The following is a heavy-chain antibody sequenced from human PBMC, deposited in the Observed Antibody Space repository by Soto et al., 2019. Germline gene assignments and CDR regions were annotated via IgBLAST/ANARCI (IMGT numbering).Heavy chain of an antibody. CDR1: GGSISSYY. D-gene: IGHD1-1*01. CDR2: IYYSGST. J-gene: IGHJ4*02. CDR3: ARAGRHNWNDAKYYFDY. V-gene: IGHV4-59*01. Sequence: SETLSLTCTVSGGSISSYYWSWIRQPPGKGLEWIGYIYYSGSTNYNPSLKSRVTISVDTSKNQFSLKLSSVTAADTAVYYCARAGRHNWNDAKYYFDYWGQGTLVTVSS.